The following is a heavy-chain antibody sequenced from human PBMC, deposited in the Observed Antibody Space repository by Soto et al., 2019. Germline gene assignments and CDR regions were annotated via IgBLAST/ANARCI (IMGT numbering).Heavy chain of an antibody. Sequence: QVQLVESGGGVVQPGGSLRLSCVASGFTLSSYGIHWVRQAPGKGPEWVAATSHDGTSQVFAVSVRGRFSISRDNSKNTLYLQMVSLRAEDTAIYYCAKGESPIYDFLLCHWGQGTLVTVSS. J-gene: IGHJ4*02. V-gene: IGHV3-30*18. CDR3: AKGESPIYDFLLCH. CDR2: TSHDGTSQ. CDR1: GFTLSSYG. D-gene: IGHD2-21*01.